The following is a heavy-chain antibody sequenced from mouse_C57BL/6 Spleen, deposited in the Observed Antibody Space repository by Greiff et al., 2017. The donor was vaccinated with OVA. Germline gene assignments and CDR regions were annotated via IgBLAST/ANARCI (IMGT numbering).Heavy chain of an antibody. V-gene: IGHV5-12*01. J-gene: IGHJ4*01. CDR1: GFTFSDYY. CDR3: ARESVGDGYYAMDY. CDR2: ISNGGGST. Sequence: EVKLEESGGGLVQPGGSLKLSCAASGFTFSDYYMYWVRQTPEKRLEWVAYISNGGGSTYYPDTVKGRFTISRDNAKNTLYLQMSRLKSEDTAMYYCARESVGDGYYAMDYWGQGTSVTVSS. D-gene: IGHD1-1*01.